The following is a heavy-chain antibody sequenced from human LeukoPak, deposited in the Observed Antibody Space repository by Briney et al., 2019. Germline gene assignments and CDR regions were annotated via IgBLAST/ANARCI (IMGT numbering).Heavy chain of an antibody. D-gene: IGHD2-8*01. CDR2: IYYSGST. CDR3: ATRPDGPGWFDP. J-gene: IGHJ5*02. CDR1: GGSISSGDYY. Sequence: PSETLSLTCTVSGGSISSGDYYWSWIRQPPGKGLEWIGYIYYSGSTYYNPSLKSRVTISVDTSKNQFSLKLTSVTAADTAVYYCATRPDGPGWFDPWGQGTLVTVSS. V-gene: IGHV4-30-4*01.